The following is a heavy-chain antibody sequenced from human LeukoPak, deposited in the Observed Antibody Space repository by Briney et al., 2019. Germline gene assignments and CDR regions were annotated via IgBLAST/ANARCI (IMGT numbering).Heavy chain of an antibody. CDR2: IYHSGST. D-gene: IGHD4-23*01. CDR1: GYSISSGYY. CDR3: ARVYGGNSAVDYFDY. Sequence: SETLSLTCTVSGYSISSGYYWGWIRQPPGKGLEWIGSIYHSGSTYYNPSLKSRVTISVDTSKNQFSLKLSSVTAADTAVYYCARVYGGNSAVDYFDYWGQGTLVTVS. V-gene: IGHV4-38-2*02. J-gene: IGHJ4*02.